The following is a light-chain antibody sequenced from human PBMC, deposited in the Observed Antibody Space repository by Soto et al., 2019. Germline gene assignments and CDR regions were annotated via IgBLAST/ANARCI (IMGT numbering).Light chain of an antibody. CDR1: SSDVGDYNY. CDR3: SSYTSSSTLV. V-gene: IGLV2-14*01. CDR2: DVS. Sequence: QSALTQPASVSGSPGQSITISCTGTSSDVGDYNYVSWYQQHPGKAPKVMIYDVSNRPSGVSNRFSGSKSGNTASLTISGLQAEEEAAYYCSSYTSSSTLVFGTGTKVTVL. J-gene: IGLJ1*01.